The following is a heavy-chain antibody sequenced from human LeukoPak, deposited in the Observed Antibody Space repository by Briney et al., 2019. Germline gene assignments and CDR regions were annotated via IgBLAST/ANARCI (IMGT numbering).Heavy chain of an antibody. CDR2: TSGSGGST. J-gene: IGHJ4*02. CDR3: AKDERWLQLGY. V-gene: IGHV3-23*01. CDR1: GFTFSSYA. Sequence: GGSLRLSCAASGFTFSSYAMSWVRQAPGKGLEWVSATSGSGGSTYYADSVKGRFTISRDNSKNTLYLQMNSLRAEDTAVYYCAKDERWLQLGYWGQGTLVTVSS. D-gene: IGHD5-24*01.